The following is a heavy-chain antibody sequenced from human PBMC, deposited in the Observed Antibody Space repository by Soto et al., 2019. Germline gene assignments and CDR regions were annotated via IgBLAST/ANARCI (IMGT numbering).Heavy chain of an antibody. J-gene: IGHJ2*01. D-gene: IGHD5-12*01. CDR2: ISGSGGST. V-gene: IGHV3-23*01. CDR1: GFTFSSYA. Sequence: GGSLRLSCAASGFTFSSYAMSWVRQAPGKGLEWVSAISGSGGSTYYADSVKGRFTISRDNSKNTLYLQMNSLRAEDTAVYYCAKDHRDGYNAYWYFDLWGRGTLVTVSS. CDR3: AKDHRDGYNAYWYFDL.